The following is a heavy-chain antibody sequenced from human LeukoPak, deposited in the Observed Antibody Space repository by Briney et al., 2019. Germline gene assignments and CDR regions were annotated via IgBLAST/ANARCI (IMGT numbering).Heavy chain of an antibody. CDR1: GGSLSGYY. CDR3: ASLWFGDY. D-gene: IGHD3-10*01. J-gene: IGHJ4*02. V-gene: IGHV4-34*01. Sequence: SGTLSLTCAVYGGSLSGYYWSWIRQPPGKGLEWIGEINHSGTTNYNPSLKSRVTISVDTSKNQFSLKLSSVTAADTAVYYCASLWFGDYWGQGTLVTVSS. CDR2: INHSGTT.